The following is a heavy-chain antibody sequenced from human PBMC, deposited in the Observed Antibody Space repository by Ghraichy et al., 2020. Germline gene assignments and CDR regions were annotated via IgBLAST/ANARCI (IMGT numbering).Heavy chain of an antibody. D-gene: IGHD6-19*01. CDR1: GFTFSNYW. J-gene: IGHJ4*02. V-gene: IGHV3-7*01. CDR2: IKQDGSAK. Sequence: GGSLRLSCAASGFTFSNYWMSWVRLAPGKGLEWVANIKQDGSAKHYVDSVKGRFTVSRDNAKNSLFLQMTSLRADDTAVYYCAAGSGWIFEYWGQGILVTVSS. CDR3: AAGSGWIFEY.